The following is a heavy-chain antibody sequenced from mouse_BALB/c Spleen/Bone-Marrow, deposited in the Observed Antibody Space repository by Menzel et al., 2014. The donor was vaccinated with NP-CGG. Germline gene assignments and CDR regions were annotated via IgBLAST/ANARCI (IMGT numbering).Heavy chain of an antibody. Sequence: VQLQQSGAGLVKPGASVKLSCTASGFNIKDTYMHWVKQRPEQGLEWIGRIDPANGNTKYDPKFQGKATITADTSSNTAYLQLSSLTSEDTAVYYCARCEYYAMDYWGQGTSLTVSS. CDR1: GFNIKDTY. V-gene: IGHV14-3*02. CDR3: ARCEYYAMDY. J-gene: IGHJ4*01. CDR2: IDPANGNT.